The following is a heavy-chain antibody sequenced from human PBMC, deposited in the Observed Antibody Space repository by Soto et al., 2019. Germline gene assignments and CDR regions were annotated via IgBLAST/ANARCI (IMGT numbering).Heavy chain of an antibody. J-gene: IGHJ4*02. CDR2: INAGNGNT. D-gene: IGHD3-3*01. CDR3: ARDMITIFGVVIEYFDY. Sequence: GASVKVSCKASGYTFTSYAMHWVRQAPGQRLEWMGWINAGNGNTKYSQKFQGRVTITRNTSASTAYMELSSLRSEDTAVYYCARDMITIFGVVIEYFDYWGQGTLVTVSS. V-gene: IGHV1-3*01. CDR1: GYTFTSYA.